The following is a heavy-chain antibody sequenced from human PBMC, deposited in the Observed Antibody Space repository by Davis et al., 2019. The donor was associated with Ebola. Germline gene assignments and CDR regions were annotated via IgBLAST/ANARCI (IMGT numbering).Heavy chain of an antibody. CDR2: INHSGST. J-gene: IGHJ6*02. V-gene: IGHV4-34*01. D-gene: IGHD4-17*01. Sequence: SETLSLTCAVYGGSFSGYYWSWIRQPPGKGLEWIGEINHSGSTNYNPSLKSRVTISVDTSKNQFSLKLSSVTAADTAVYYCARGGTTVRYYYYDYGMDVWGQGTTVTVSS. CDR1: GGSFSGYY. CDR3: ARGGTTVRYYYYDYGMDV.